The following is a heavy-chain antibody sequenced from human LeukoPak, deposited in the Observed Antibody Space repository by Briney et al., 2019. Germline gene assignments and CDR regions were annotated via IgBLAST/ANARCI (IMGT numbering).Heavy chain of an antibody. Sequence: GASVKVSCKASGYTFTSYYMHWVRQAPGQGLEWMGIINPSGGSTSYAQKFQGGVTMTRDTSTSTVYMELSSLRSEDTAVYYCARGGDSSGWYQWGDDYWGQGTLVTVSS. CDR2: INPSGGST. CDR1: GYTFTSYY. V-gene: IGHV1-46*01. CDR3: ARGGDSSGWYQWGDDY. D-gene: IGHD6-19*01. J-gene: IGHJ4*02.